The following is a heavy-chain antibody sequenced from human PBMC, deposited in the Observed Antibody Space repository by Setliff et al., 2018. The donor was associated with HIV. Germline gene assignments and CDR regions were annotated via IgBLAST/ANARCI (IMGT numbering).Heavy chain of an antibody. D-gene: IGHD3-22*01. Sequence: QPGGSLRLSCAASGFTFSGSPIHWVRQASGKGLEWLGRIKTRADNYATAYAASVRGRFTISRDDSMNTAYLQMNSLKIEDTAVYYCTRPQYFYDIGGSDYWGQGTLVTVS. CDR2: IKTRADNYAT. J-gene: IGHJ4*02. CDR1: GFTFSGSP. V-gene: IGHV3-73*01. CDR3: TRPQYFYDIGGSDY.